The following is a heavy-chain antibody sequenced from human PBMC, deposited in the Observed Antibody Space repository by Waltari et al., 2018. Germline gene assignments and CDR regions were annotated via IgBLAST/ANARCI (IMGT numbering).Heavy chain of an antibody. CDR2: INHIGNP. J-gene: IGHJ3*02. CDR1: GGSFSGYY. Sequence: QVQLQQWGAGLLKPSETLSLTCGVYGGSFSGYYWTWIRQPLGKGLEWIGEINHIGNPNYNPSLKGGVTISVDTSNKHFALHLSSVTAADTAVYYCARGRAYYESSGYPSYVFDIWGQGTMVTVSS. CDR3: ARGRAYYESSGYPSYVFDI. D-gene: IGHD3-22*01. V-gene: IGHV4-34*01.